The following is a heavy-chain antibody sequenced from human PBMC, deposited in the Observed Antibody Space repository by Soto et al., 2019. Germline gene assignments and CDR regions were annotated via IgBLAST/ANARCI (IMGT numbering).Heavy chain of an antibody. CDR2: ISGSGGST. Sequence: PGGSLRLSCAASGFTFSSYAMSWVRQAPGKGLEWVSAISGSGGSTYYADSVKGRFTISRDNSKNTLYLQMNSLRAEDTAVYYCAKAPRSVVPAAIYYYGMDVWGQGTTVTVSS. D-gene: IGHD2-2*01. V-gene: IGHV3-23*01. CDR1: GFTFSSYA. J-gene: IGHJ6*02. CDR3: AKAPRSVVPAAIYYYGMDV.